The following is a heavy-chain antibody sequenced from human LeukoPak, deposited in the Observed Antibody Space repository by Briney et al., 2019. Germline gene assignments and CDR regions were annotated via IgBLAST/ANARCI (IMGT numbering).Heavy chain of an antibody. D-gene: IGHD3-22*01. V-gene: IGHV3-33*06. CDR2: IWYDGSNK. J-gene: IGHJ4*02. Sequence: GRSLRLSCAASGFTFSSYGMHWVRQAPGEGLEWVAVIWYDGSNKYYADSVKGRFTISRDNSKNTLYLQMNSLRAEDTAVYYCAKEADSSGYSFDYWGQGTLVTVSS. CDR1: GFTFSSYG. CDR3: AKEADSSGYSFDY.